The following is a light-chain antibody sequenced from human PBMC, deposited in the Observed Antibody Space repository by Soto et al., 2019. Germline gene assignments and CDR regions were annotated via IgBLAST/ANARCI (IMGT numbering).Light chain of an antibody. J-gene: IGLJ3*02. Sequence: QSALTQPASVSGSPGQSITISCTGTSSDVGGYNYVSWYQQHPGKAPKLMIYEVSNRPSGVSNRFSGSKSGNTASLTISGLQAEDVADYYCSSYTSSSTPWVFGGGTKLTVL. CDR1: SSDVGGYNY. CDR3: SSYTSSSTPWV. V-gene: IGLV2-14*01. CDR2: EVS.